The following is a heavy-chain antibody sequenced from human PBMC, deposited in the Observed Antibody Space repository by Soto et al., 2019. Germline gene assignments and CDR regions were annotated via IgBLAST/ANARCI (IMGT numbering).Heavy chain of an antibody. V-gene: IGHV3-30*18. J-gene: IGHJ5*02. Sequence: QVQLVESGGGVVQPGRSLRLSCAASGFTFSSYGMHWVRQAPGKGLEWVAVISYDGSNKYYADSVKGRFTISRDNSKNTLYLQLNSLRTEDTAVYFCAKDALYASNWFSSFDPWGQGTLVTVSS. D-gene: IGHD6-13*01. CDR1: GFTFSSYG. CDR3: AKDALYASNWFSSFDP. CDR2: ISYDGSNK.